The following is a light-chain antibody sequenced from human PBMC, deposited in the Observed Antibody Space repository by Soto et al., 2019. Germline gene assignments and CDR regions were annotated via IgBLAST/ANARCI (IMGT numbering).Light chain of an antibody. Sequence: EIVITQSRPTPSVSPGLRNTLPCRASQSVSSNLAWYQQKPGQAPRLLXYGASTRATGIPARFSGSGSGTEFTLTISSLQSEDFAVYYCQQYNNWPPWTFGQGTKVDIK. CDR1: QSVSSN. J-gene: IGKJ1*01. V-gene: IGKV3-15*01. CDR2: GAS. CDR3: QQYNNWPPWT.